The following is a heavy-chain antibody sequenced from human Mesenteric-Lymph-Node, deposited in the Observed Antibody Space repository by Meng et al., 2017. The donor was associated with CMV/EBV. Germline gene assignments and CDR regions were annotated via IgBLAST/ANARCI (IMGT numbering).Heavy chain of an antibody. J-gene: IGHJ4*02. V-gene: IGHV4-38-2*02. CDR3: ARTPDSNSRPDY. CDR2: IYHSGST. Sequence: SETLSLTCTVSGYSISSGYYWGWIRQPPGKGLEWIGSIYHSGSTYYNTSLKSRVTISLDTSKNQFSLKLSSVTAADTAVYYCARTPDSNSRPDYWGQGTLVTVSS. CDR1: GYSISSGYY. D-gene: IGHD4-23*01.